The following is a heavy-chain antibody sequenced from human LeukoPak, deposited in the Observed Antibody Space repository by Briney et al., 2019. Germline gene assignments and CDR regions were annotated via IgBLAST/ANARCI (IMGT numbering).Heavy chain of an antibody. D-gene: IGHD2-15*01. Sequence: ASVKVSCKASEYTFTGYYMHWVRQAPGQGLEWMGRINPNSGGTNYAQKFQDRVTMTRDTSISTAYMELNSLRSEDTAVYYCARVRCSGGSCYSGLNWFDPWGQGTLVTVSS. CDR1: EYTFTGYY. CDR3: ARVRCSGGSCYSGLNWFDP. V-gene: IGHV1-2*06. J-gene: IGHJ5*02. CDR2: INPNSGGT.